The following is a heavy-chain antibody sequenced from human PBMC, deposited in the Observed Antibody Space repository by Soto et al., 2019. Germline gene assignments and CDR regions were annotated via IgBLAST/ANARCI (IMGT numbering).Heavy chain of an antibody. V-gene: IGHV4-59*01. Sequence: SETLSLTCTVSGGSISSYYWSWIRQPPGKGLEWIGYIYYSGSTNYNPSLKSRVTISVDTSKNQFSLKLSSVTAADTAVYYCASARGWDYYFDYWGQGTLVTVSS. J-gene: IGHJ4*02. D-gene: IGHD1-26*01. CDR1: GGSISSYY. CDR2: IYYSGST. CDR3: ASARGWDYYFDY.